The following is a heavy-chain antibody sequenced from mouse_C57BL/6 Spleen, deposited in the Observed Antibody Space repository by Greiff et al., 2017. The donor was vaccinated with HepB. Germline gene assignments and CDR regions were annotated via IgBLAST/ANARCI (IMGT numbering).Heavy chain of an antibody. D-gene: IGHD1-1*02. J-gene: IGHJ4*01. CDR1: GYTFTSYW. CDR2: IDPSDSYT. Sequence: VQLQQPGAELVKPGASVKLSCKASGYTFTSYWMQWVKQRPGQGLEWIGEIDPSDSYTNYNQKFKGKATLTVDTSSSTAYMQLSSLTSEDSAVYYCARGGNHEDYDMDYWGQGTSVTVSS. CDR3: ARGGNHEDYDMDY. V-gene: IGHV1-50*01.